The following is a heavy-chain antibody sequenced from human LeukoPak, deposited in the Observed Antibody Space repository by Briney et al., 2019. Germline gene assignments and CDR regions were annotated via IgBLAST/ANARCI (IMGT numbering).Heavy chain of an antibody. Sequence: SETLSLTCTVSGGSISSYYWSWIRQPPGKGLEWIGYIYYSGSTNYNPSLKSRVTISVDTSKNQFSLKLSSVTAADTAVYYCARDSGNPYFDYWGQGTLVTVSS. J-gene: IGHJ4*02. CDR3: ARDSGNPYFDY. V-gene: IGHV4-59*12. CDR2: IYYSGST. CDR1: GGSISSYY. D-gene: IGHD4-23*01.